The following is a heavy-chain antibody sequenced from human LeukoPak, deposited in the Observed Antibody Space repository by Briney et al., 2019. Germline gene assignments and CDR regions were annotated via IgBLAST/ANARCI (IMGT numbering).Heavy chain of an antibody. CDR2: ISAYNGNT. Sequence: ASVKVSFKASGYTFTSYGISWGRQAPGQGREWMGWISAYNGNTNYAQKLQGRVTMTTDTSTSTAYMDLRSLRSDDTAVYYCARGTTGTEFDYWGQGTLVTVSS. V-gene: IGHV1-18*01. J-gene: IGHJ4*02. CDR3: ARGTTGTEFDY. CDR1: GYTFTSYG. D-gene: IGHD1-1*01.